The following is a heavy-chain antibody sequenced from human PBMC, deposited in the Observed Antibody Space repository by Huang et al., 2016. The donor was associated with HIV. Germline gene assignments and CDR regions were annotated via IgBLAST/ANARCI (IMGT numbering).Heavy chain of an antibody. Sequence: EVQLVESGGGLVQPGGSLRLSCAASGFTFSSYWMDWVRQAPGKGLVGVSRINSDGGSTSYADSVKGRFTISRDNAKNTLYLQMNSLRAEDTAVYYCARDSQQWLVEDYWGQGTLVTVSS. CDR1: GFTFSSYW. CDR2: INSDGGST. J-gene: IGHJ4*02. V-gene: IGHV3-74*01. CDR3: ARDSQQWLVEDY. D-gene: IGHD6-19*01.